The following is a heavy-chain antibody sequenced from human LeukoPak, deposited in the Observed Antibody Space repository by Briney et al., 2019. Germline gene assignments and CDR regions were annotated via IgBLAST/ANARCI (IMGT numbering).Heavy chain of an antibody. CDR3: TTGYCSRTSCYYFDY. D-gene: IGHD2-2*01. CDR1: GFTFSNAW. J-gene: IGHJ4*02. CDR2: IKSKTDGGTT. V-gene: IGHV3-15*01. Sequence: GGSLRLSCAASGFTFSNAWMSWVRQAPGKGLEGVGRIKSKTDGGTTDYAAPVKGRFTISRDDSKNTLYLQMNSLKTEDTAVYYCTTGYCSRTSCYYFDYWGQGALVTVSS.